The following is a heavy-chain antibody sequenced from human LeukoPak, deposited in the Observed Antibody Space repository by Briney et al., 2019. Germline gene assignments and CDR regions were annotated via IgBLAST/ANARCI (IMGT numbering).Heavy chain of an antibody. D-gene: IGHD4-17*01. CDR3: ARDPNGDYVGAFEM. Sequence: PGGSLRLSCAAPGFSLGGYAMSWVRQSPGTGLEWVSSISASGTRAYYAASVEGRFTISRDNSKNTLSLQMNSLRAEDTAIYYCARDPNGDYVGAFEMWDRGTMATVSS. V-gene: IGHV3-23*01. J-gene: IGHJ3*02. CDR2: ISASGTRA. CDR1: GFSLGGYA.